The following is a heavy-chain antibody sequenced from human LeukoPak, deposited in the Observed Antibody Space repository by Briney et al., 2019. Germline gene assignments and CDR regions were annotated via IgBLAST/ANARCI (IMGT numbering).Heavy chain of an antibody. V-gene: IGHV3-23*01. Sequence: QAGGSLRLSCAASGFTFSTYAMTWVRQAPGKGLEWVSAISGSGSSTYYADSVKGRFTISRDNFKNTLYLQMNNLRAEDTAVYYCAKDRGSSWYHPFDYWGQGTLVTVSS. CDR2: ISGSGSST. CDR3: AKDRGSSWYHPFDY. D-gene: IGHD6-13*01. J-gene: IGHJ4*02. CDR1: GFTFSTYA.